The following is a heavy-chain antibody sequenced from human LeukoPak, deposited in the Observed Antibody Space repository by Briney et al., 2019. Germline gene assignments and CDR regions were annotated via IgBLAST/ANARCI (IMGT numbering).Heavy chain of an antibody. CDR2: IYHSGST. CDR1: GGSISTYY. J-gene: IGHJ4*02. Sequence: PSETLSLTCTISGGSISTYYWSWIRQPPGKGLEWIGYIYHSGSTNYDPALKSRVTISVDTSKNQFSLKLSSVTAADTAVYYCARGGGYASPIGYWGQGALVTVSS. V-gene: IGHV4-59*01. CDR3: ARGGGYASPIGY. D-gene: IGHD5-12*01.